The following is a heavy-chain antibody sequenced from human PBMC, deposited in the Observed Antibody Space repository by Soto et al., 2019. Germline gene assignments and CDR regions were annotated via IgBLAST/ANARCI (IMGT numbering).Heavy chain of an antibody. V-gene: IGHV3-7*03. CDR2: IKFDGSVR. CDR1: GFTFSDYW. Sequence: GGSLRLSCAASGFTFSDYWMSWVRQAPGKGPEWVANIKFDGSVRQYVDSVRGRFTISRDNSKNSLFLQMNSLAAADTAVYYCVKDGGYCSSSSCYAPRNHYFDSWGQGTLVTVSS. CDR3: VKDGGYCSSSSCYAPRNHYFDS. J-gene: IGHJ4*02. D-gene: IGHD2-2*01.